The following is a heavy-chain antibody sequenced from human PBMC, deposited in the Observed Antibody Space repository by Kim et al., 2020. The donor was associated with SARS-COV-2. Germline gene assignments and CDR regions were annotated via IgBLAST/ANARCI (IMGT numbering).Heavy chain of an antibody. D-gene: IGHD3-22*01. J-gene: IGHJ4*02. Sequence: SVKGRFTISRDNAKNSLYLQMNSLRAEDTALYYCAKDIRYYYDSSGYLDYWGQGTLVTVSS. V-gene: IGHV3-9*01. CDR3: AKDIRYYYDSSGYLDY.